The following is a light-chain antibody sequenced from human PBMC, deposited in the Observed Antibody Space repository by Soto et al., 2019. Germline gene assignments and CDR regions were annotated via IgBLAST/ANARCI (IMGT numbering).Light chain of an antibody. J-gene: IGKJ1*01. Sequence: AVRVTRSACAQYASVGARVTITCRASQAIRAALGWYQQKPGKVPKLLIYAASILQSGVPSRFSGSGSGTHFTLTIKSLQPEDFATSYCPLDFRSLSAFGQGTKVDIK. CDR2: AAS. CDR1: QAIRAA. V-gene: IGKV1-6*01. CDR3: PLDFRSLSA.